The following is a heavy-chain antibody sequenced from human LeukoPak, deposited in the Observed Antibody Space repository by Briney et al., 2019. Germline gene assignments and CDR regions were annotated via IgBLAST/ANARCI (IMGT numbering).Heavy chain of an antibody. CDR3: ARDSGPLYSSGWFNC. V-gene: IGHV3-21*01. J-gene: IGHJ4*02. CDR2: ISSSSSYI. CDR1: GFTFSSYS. D-gene: IGHD6-19*01. Sequence: PGGSLRLSCAASGFTFSSYSMNWVRQAPGKGLEWVSSISSSSSYIYYADSVKGRFTISRDNAKNSLYLQMNSLRAEDTAVYYCARDSGPLYSSGWFNCWGQGTLVTVSS.